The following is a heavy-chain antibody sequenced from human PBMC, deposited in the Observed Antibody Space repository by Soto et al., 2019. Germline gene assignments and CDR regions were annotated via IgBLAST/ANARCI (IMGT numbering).Heavy chain of an antibody. Sequence: GGLRLSCAASGVTLSSYAKRWGRPAPGKGLEWVSAITVSGDSTYYADSVRGRFTISRDNSKNTLFLQMNSLRAADTAVYYCAKQLHNSGAIDYWGQGTLVTVSS. CDR1: GVTLSSYA. J-gene: IGHJ4*02. CDR3: AKQLHNSGAIDY. CDR2: ITVSGDST. D-gene: IGHD6-19*01. V-gene: IGHV3-23*01.